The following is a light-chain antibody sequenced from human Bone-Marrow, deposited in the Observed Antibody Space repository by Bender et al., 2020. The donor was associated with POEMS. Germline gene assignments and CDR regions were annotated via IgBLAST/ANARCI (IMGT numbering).Light chain of an antibody. V-gene: IGLV2-23*02. CDR2: DVS. J-gene: IGLJ3*02. CDR3: CSYAGSSTLV. CDR1: SSDLGSFNL. Sequence: QSALTQPASVSGSPGQSISISCTGTSSDLGSFNLVSWYQHYPGKAPKLIISDVSEGPSGVSNRFSGSKSGNTASLTISGLQAEDEAHYFCCSYAGSSTLVFGGGTKLTVL.